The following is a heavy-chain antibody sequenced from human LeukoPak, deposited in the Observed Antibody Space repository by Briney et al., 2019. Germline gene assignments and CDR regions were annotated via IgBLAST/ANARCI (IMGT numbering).Heavy chain of an antibody. V-gene: IGHV4-39*01. CDR1: GGSISSYY. D-gene: IGHD3-22*01. CDR2: IYYSGST. J-gene: IGHJ4*02. CDR3: ARRTYYYDSSGHNYFDY. Sequence: PSETLSLTCTVSGGSISSYYWGWIRQPPGKGLEWIGSIYYSGSTYYNPSLKSRVTISVDTSKNQFSLKLSSVTAADTAVYYCARRTYYYDSSGHNYFDYWGQGTLVTVSS.